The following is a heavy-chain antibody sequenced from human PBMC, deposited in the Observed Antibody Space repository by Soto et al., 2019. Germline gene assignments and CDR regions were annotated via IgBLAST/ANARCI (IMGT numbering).Heavy chain of an antibody. V-gene: IGHV1-3*01. Sequence: ASVKVSCKASGYTFTIYAMLWVRQAPGQRLEWMGWINAGNGNTKYSQKFQGRVTISRDNSKNTLYFQMTSLRTEDTGVYYCVKVIYDSGWYGFYFDYWGQGTLVTVSS. CDR2: INAGNGNT. CDR1: GYTFTIYA. J-gene: IGHJ4*02. D-gene: IGHD6-19*01. CDR3: VKVIYDSGWYGFYFDY.